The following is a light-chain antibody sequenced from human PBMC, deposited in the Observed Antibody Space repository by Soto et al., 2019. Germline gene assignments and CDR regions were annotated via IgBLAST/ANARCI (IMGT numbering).Light chain of an antibody. V-gene: IGKV1-9*01. CDR3: QQLNSFPIT. J-gene: IGKJ5*01. CDR2: AAS. CDR1: QGISSY. Sequence: DIQLTQSPSFLSASVGDRVTITCRASQGISSYLAWYQQKPGKAPKLLIYAASTLQSGVPSRFSGSGSETEFTLTINSLQPEDFATYYCQQLNSFPITFGQGTRLAIK.